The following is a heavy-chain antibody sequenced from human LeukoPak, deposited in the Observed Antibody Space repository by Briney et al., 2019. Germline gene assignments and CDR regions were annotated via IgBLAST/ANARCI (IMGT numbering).Heavy chain of an antibody. CDR3: ASNLYDFWSGYYTLDY. Sequence: PSETLSLTCAVSGGSFSGYYWSWIRQPPGEGLEWIGEINHSGSTNYNPSLKSRVTISVDTSKNQFSLKLSSVTAADTAVYYCASNLYDFWSGYYTLDYWGQGTLVTVSS. CDR2: INHSGST. V-gene: IGHV4-34*01. J-gene: IGHJ4*02. D-gene: IGHD3-3*01. CDR1: GGSFSGYY.